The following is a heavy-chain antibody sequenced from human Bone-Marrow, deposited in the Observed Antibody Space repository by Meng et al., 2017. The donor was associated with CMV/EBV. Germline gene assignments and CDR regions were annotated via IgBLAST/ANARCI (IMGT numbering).Heavy chain of an antibody. Sequence: CTVSGGSVSSGSYYWSWIRQPPGKGLEWIGYIYYSGSTNYNPSLKSRVTISVDTSKNQFSLKLSSVTAADTAVYYCARDEDDSSGYDYWGQGTLVTVSS. CDR3: ARDEDDSSGYDY. D-gene: IGHD3-22*01. J-gene: IGHJ4*02. V-gene: IGHV4-61*01. CDR2: IYYSGST. CDR1: GGSVSSGSYY.